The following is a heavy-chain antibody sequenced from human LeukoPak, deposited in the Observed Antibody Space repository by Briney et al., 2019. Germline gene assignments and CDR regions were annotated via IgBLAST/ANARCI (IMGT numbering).Heavy chain of an antibody. Sequence: GGSLRLSCAASGFTFNNYDMGWVRQAPGMGLEWVSVIFIAGSTYYADSVKGRFTISRDNSKNTLYLQMNSLRAEDTALYYCARISYHDILTGYYLDYWGQGTLVTVSS. V-gene: IGHV3-66*01. CDR2: IFIAGST. J-gene: IGHJ4*02. CDR1: GFTFNNYD. D-gene: IGHD3-9*01. CDR3: ARISYHDILTGYYLDY.